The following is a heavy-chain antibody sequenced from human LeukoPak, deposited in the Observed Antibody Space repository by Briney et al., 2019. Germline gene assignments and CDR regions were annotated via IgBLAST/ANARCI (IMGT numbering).Heavy chain of an antibody. Sequence: PGGSLRLSCAASGFTFSSYAISWVRQAPGKGLEWIGRTSNKADSYTTYYAASVRGRFSISRDDSQNLLYLQMNSLKAEDTAVYYCTRHYFSDWGQGTLVTVSS. CDR2: TSNKADSYTT. CDR1: GFTFSSYA. D-gene: IGHD2-15*01. V-gene: IGHV3-72*01. J-gene: IGHJ4*02. CDR3: TRHYFSD.